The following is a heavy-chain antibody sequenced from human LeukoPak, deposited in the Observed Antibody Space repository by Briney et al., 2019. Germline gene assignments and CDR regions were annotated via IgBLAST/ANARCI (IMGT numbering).Heavy chain of an antibody. CDR2: IKQDGSEK. CDR3: ARVAETAAFDS. J-gene: IGHJ4*02. CDR1: GFTVSSYW. V-gene: IGHV3-7*01. D-gene: IGHD6-13*01. Sequence: GGSLSLSCAAAGFTVSSYWMSWVRQTPGKGLEWVANIKQDGSEKYYGDSVKGRFTISRDNAKNSLYMQVNSDKPEETAVYYCARVAETAAFDSWGQGTLVTVSS.